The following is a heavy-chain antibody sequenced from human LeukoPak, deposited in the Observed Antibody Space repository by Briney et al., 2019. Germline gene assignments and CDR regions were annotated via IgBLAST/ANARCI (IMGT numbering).Heavy chain of an antibody. D-gene: IGHD6-25*01. V-gene: IGHV4-4*07. CDR2: IYTSGST. CDR3: ASARLGSGLEGAFDI. J-gene: IGHJ3*02. Sequence: PSETLSLTCTVSGGSISSYYWSWIRQPAGKGLEWIGRIYTSGSTNYNPSLKSRVTISVDTSKNQFSLKLSSVTAADTAVYYCASARLGSGLEGAFDIWGQGTMVTVSS. CDR1: GGSISSYY.